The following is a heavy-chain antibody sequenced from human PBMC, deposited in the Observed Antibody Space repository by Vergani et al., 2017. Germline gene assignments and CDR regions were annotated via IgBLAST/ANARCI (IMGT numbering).Heavy chain of an antibody. CDR2: ISYDGSNK. J-gene: IGHJ3*02. D-gene: IGHD3-22*01. CDR3: ARETYYYESDYSAYAFDI. V-gene: IGHV3-30-3*01. CDR1: GFTFSSYA. Sequence: QVQLVESGGGVVQPGRSLRLSCAASGFTFSSYAMHWVRQAPGKGLEWVAVISYDGSNKYYADSVKGRFTISRDNSKNTLYLQMNSLRAEDTAVYYCARETYYYESDYSAYAFDIWGQGTMVTVSS.